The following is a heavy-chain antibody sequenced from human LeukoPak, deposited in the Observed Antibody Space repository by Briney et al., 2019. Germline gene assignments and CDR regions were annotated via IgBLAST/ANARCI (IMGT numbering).Heavy chain of an antibody. CDR2: MNPNSGNT. CDR1: GYTFTSYD. V-gene: IGHV1-8*01. Sequence: ASVKVSCKSSGYTFTSYDIHWVRPATGQGLEWMGWMNPNSGNTGYAQKFQGRVTMTRNTSISTAYMELSSLRSEDTAVYYCARGRSKYSSSWYIFDYWGQGTLVTVSS. D-gene: IGHD6-13*01. CDR3: ARGRSKYSSSWYIFDY. J-gene: IGHJ4*02.